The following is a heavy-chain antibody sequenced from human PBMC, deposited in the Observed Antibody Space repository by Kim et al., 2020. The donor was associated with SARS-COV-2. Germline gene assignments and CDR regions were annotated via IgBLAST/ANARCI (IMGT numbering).Heavy chain of an antibody. CDR2: IYYTGST. CDR3: ARAPPWLVGSADNAGGFYAMDV. V-gene: IGHV4-59*01. D-gene: IGHD5-12*01. CDR1: GGSISPYS. J-gene: IGHJ6*02. Sequence: SETLSLTCTVSGGSISPYSWSWIRQPPGRGLEWIGYIYYTGSTNYNPSLKSRVTISVDTSKNHFSLKLSSVSAADTAIYYCARAPPWLVGSADNAGGFYAMDVWGQGTTVTVSS.